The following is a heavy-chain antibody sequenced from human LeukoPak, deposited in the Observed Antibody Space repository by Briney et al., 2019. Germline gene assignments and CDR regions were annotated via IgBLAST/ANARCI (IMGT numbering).Heavy chain of an antibody. Sequence: ASVMVSCKASGYTFTDYYMHWVRQATGQGLEWMGWMNPNSGNTGYAQKFQGRVTMTRNTSISTAYMELSSLRSEDTAVYYCARGRRYYYMDVWGKGTTVTISS. J-gene: IGHJ6*03. CDR2: MNPNSGNT. CDR1: GYTFTDYY. V-gene: IGHV1-8*02. CDR3: ARGRRYYYMDV. D-gene: IGHD1-14*01.